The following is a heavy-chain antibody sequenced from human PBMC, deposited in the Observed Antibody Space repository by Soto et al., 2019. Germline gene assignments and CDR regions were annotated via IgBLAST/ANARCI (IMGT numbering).Heavy chain of an antibody. D-gene: IGHD3-10*01. J-gene: IGHJ4*02. V-gene: IGHV1-69*13. Sequence: GASVKVSCKASGGTFSSYAISWVRQAPGQGLEWMGGIIPIFGTANYAQKFQGRVTITADESTSTAYMELSSLRSEDTAVYYCARDHLVRGVNPFDYWGQGTLVTVSS. CDR3: ARDHLVRGVNPFDY. CDR1: GGTFSSYA. CDR2: IIPIFGTA.